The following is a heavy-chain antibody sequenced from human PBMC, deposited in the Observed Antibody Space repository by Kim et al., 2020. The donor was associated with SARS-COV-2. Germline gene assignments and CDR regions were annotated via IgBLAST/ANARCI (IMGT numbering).Heavy chain of an antibody. Sequence: SETLSLTCAVYGGSFSGYYWSWIRQPPGKGLEWIGEINHSGSTNYNPSLTSRVTISVDTSKNQFTLKLSSVTAADTAGYYCARGGPNWNYNAFDYWGQGTLVTVSS. V-gene: IGHV4-34*01. CDR1: GGSFSGYY. D-gene: IGHD1-7*01. J-gene: IGHJ4*02. CDR2: INHSGST. CDR3: ARGGPNWNYNAFDY.